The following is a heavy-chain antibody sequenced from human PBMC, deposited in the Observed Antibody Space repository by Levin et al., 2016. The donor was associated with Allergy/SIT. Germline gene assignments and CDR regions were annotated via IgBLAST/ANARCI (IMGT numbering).Heavy chain of an antibody. D-gene: IGHD5-24*01. Sequence: WVRQAPGQGLEWMGGIIPIFGTANYAQKFQGRVTITADESTSTAYMELSSLRSEDMAVYYCAREASEGWLQWCFDYWGQGTLVTVSS. J-gene: IGHJ4*02. CDR3: AREASEGWLQWCFDY. CDR2: IIPIFGTA. V-gene: IGHV1-69*01.